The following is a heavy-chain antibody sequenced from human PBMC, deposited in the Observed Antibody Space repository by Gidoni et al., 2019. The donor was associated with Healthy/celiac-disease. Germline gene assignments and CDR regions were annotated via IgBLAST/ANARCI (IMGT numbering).Heavy chain of an antibody. Sequence: EVQLVESGGGLVQPGRSLRLSCAASGFTFDDYAMHWVRQAPGKGLEWVSGISWNSGSIGYADSVKGRFTISRDNAKNSLYLQMNSLRAEDTALYYCCAAARFLNNYWGQGTLVTVSS. CDR1: GFTFDDYA. V-gene: IGHV3-9*01. J-gene: IGHJ4*02. D-gene: IGHD6-6*01. CDR2: ISWNSGSI. CDR3: CAAARFLNNY.